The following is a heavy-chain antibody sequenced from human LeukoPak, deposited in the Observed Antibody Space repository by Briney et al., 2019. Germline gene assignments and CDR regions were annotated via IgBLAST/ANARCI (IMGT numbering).Heavy chain of an antibody. CDR2: IYYSGST. D-gene: IGHD1-26*01. CDR3: ARDLGTSGSPVSQGWFDP. CDR1: GGSISSGGYY. Sequence: PSETLSLTCTVSGGSISSGGYYWSWIRQHPGKGLEWIGYIYYSGSTYYNPSLKSRVTISVDTSKNQFSLKLSSVTAADTAVYYCARDLGTSGSPVSQGWFDPWGQGTLVTVSS. V-gene: IGHV4-31*03. J-gene: IGHJ5*02.